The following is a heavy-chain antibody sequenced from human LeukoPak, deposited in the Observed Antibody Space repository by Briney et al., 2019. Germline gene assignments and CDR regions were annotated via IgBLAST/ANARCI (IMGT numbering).Heavy chain of an antibody. V-gene: IGHV4-59*01. CDR2: IYYIGST. Sequence: SETLSLTCSVSGGSISSYYWSWIRQPPGKGLEWIGYIYYIGSTNYNPSLKSRVTISVDTSKNQFSLKLSSVTAADTAVYYCTRGPGAPFDYWGQGTLVTVSS. CDR3: TRGPGAPFDY. J-gene: IGHJ4*02. CDR1: GGSISSYY. D-gene: IGHD4-17*01.